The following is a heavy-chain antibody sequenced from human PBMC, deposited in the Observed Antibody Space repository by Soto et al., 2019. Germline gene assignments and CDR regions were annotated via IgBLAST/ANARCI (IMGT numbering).Heavy chain of an antibody. D-gene: IGHD5-18*01. Sequence: SETLSLTCAGSGGSISSSNWWSWVRQPPGKGLEWIGEIYHSGSTNYNPSLKSRVTISVDKSKNQFSLKLSSVTAADTAVYYCASWYGYSYGYLVYWGQGTLVTVSS. CDR2: IYHSGST. CDR1: GGSISSSNW. J-gene: IGHJ4*02. CDR3: ASWYGYSYGYLVY. V-gene: IGHV4-4*02.